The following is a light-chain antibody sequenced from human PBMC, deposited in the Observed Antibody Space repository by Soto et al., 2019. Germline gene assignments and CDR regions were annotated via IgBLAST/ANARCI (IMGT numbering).Light chain of an antibody. CDR2: GAS. CDR1: HTVINTF. V-gene: IGKV3-20*01. J-gene: IGKJ1*01. CDR3: QEYGSSPAT. Sequence: EVVSTQSPGTLSLSPGERATLSCRPSHTVINTFLPWYQQKPGQAPRLLVYGASTRATDIPDRFSGSGSGTDFSLTGSRLEPEDCAVYYCQEYGSSPATFGQGTKVEIK.